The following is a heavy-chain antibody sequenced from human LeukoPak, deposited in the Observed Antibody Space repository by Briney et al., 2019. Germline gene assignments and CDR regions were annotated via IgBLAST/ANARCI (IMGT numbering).Heavy chain of an antibody. CDR3: ARADGDYGLPDDY. CDR2: ITPIFGTA. J-gene: IGHJ4*02. D-gene: IGHD4-17*01. CDR1: GGTFSSYA. Sequence: SVKVSCKASGGTFSSYAISWVRQAPGQGLEWMGGITPIFGTANYAQKFQGRVTITADKSTSTAYMELSSLRSEDTAVYYCARADGDYGLPDDYWGQGTLVTVSS. V-gene: IGHV1-69*06.